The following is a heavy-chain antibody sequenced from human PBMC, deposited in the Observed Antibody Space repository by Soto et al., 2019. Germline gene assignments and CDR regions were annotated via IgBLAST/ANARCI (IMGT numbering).Heavy chain of an antibody. CDR3: ARAGKYYYGSGSPYYYGMDV. CDR1: GYTFTSYG. J-gene: IGHJ6*02. V-gene: IGHV1-18*04. D-gene: IGHD3-10*01. Sequence: QVQLVQSGAEVKKPGASVKVSCKASGYTFTSYGVSWVRQAPGQGLEWMGWISGYNGYTNYAQKLQGRVTMTTDTSTSTAYMELRSLRSDDTAVYYCARAGKYYYGSGSPYYYGMDVWGQGITVTVSS. CDR2: ISGYNGYT.